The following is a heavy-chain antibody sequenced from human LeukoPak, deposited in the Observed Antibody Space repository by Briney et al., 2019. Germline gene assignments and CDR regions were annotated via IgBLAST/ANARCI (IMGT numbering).Heavy chain of an antibody. CDR3: ARALTGTTPNDY. D-gene: IGHD1-1*01. V-gene: IGHV1-69*13. J-gene: IGHJ4*02. CDR1: GYTFTSYA. Sequence: GASVKVSCKASGYTFTSYAISWVRQAPGQGLEWMGGIIPIFGTANYAQKFQGRVTITADESTSTAYMELSSLRSEDTAVYYCARALTGTTPNDYWGQGTLVTVSS. CDR2: IIPIFGTA.